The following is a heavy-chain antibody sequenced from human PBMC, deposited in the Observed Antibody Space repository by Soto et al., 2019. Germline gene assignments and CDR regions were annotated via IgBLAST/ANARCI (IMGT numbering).Heavy chain of an antibody. Sequence: SETLSLTCAVYGGSFSGYYWSWIRQPPGKGLEWIGEINHSGSTNYNPSLKSRVTISVDTSKNQFSLKLSSVTAADTAVYYCARGSRRDGYPRAYYYYGMDVWGQGTTVTVSS. CDR2: INHSGST. CDR3: ARGSRRDGYPRAYYYYGMDV. D-gene: IGHD5-12*01. V-gene: IGHV4-34*01. J-gene: IGHJ6*02. CDR1: GGSFSGYY.